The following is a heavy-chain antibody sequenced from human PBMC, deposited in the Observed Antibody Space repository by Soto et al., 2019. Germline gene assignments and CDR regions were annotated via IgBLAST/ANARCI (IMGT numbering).Heavy chain of an antibody. CDR1: GFILSSAW. CDR2: IKSKTDGETT. V-gene: IGHV3-15*01. Sequence: EVQLVESGGGLVKPGGSLRLSCAASGFILSSAWMSWVRQAPGKGLEWVGRIKSKTDGETTDYAAPVKGRFTVSRDESKNTLFLQMNSLKTEDTAVYYCTTIDKSHGPPAAFDIWGRGTMVTVSS. CDR3: TTIDKSHGPPAAFDI. J-gene: IGHJ3*02.